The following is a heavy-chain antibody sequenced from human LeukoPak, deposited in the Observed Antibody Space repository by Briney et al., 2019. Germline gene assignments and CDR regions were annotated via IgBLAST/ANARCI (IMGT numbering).Heavy chain of an antibody. V-gene: IGHV3-53*01. CDR2: IYSGGTT. CDR3: ARGPVTKFEI. CDR1: GFTVSSNY. D-gene: IGHD4-17*01. J-gene: IGHJ3*02. Sequence: GGSLRLSCAASGFTVSSNYMSWVRQAPGKGLEWVSVIYSGGTTYYADSVKGRFTISRDNSNNTLYLQMNSLRAEDTAVYYCARGPVTKFEIWGQGTILTVSS.